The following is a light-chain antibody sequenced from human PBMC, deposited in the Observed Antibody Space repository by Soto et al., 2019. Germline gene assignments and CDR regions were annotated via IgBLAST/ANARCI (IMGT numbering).Light chain of an antibody. CDR3: QQYNDWPLRP. V-gene: IGKV3-15*01. CDR1: QGIIST. J-gene: IGKJ1*01. Sequence: EIVMTQSPATLSVSPGERATLSCRASQGIISTLAWYQQKPGQAPRLLIYGASTRATGIPARFSGSGFGTECPLTISSPQSEDFAVYYCQQYNDWPLRPFGQGTKVEIK. CDR2: GAS.